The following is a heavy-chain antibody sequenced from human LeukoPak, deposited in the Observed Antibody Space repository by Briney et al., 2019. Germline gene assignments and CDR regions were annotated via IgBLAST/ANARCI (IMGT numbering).Heavy chain of an antibody. CDR3: AKGHTFGGVIGQFDY. Sequence: PGGSLRLSCVASGFTFSSYAMSWLRQAPGKGLEWVSAISGSGGSTYYADSVMGRFIISRDNSKNTLYLQMNSLRAEDKAVYYCAKGHTFGGVIGQFDYWGQGTLVTVSS. CDR1: GFTFSSYA. V-gene: IGHV3-23*01. J-gene: IGHJ4*02. CDR2: ISGSGGST. D-gene: IGHD3-16*02.